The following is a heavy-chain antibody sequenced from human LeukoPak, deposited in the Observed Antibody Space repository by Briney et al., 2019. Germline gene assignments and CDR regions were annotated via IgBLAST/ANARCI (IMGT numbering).Heavy chain of an antibody. CDR2: ILPIFGTA. J-gene: IGHJ6*04. CDR3: ASQITMVRGVIVPYYYDGMDV. D-gene: IGHD3-10*01. Sequence: SVKVSCKASGGTFSSYAISWVRQAPGQGLEWMGGILPIFGTANYAQTFQGRVTITADKSTSTAYMELSSLRSEDTAVYYCASQITMVRGVIVPYYYDGMDVWGKGTTVTVSS. CDR1: GGTFSSYA. V-gene: IGHV1-69*06.